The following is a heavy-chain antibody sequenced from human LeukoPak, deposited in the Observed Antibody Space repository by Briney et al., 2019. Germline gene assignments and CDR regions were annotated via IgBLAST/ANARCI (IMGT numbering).Heavy chain of an antibody. CDR3: ARGPYYYDSSGYYSLFWFDP. CDR2: IYHSGST. J-gene: IGHJ5*02. V-gene: IGHV4-30-2*01. D-gene: IGHD3-22*01. CDR1: GGSISSGGYS. Sequence: SETLSLTCAVSGGSISSGGYSWSWIRQPPGKGLEWIGYIYHSGSTYYNPSLKSRVTISVDRSKNQFSLKLSSVTAADPAVYYCARGPYYYDSSGYYSLFWFDPWGQGTLVTVSS.